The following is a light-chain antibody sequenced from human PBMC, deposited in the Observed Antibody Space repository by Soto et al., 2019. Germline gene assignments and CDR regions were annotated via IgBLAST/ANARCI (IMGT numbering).Light chain of an antibody. CDR1: QSVSTN. J-gene: IGKJ2*01. V-gene: IGKV3-15*01. CDR3: QQYHNWPPYT. CDR2: GAS. Sequence: EIVMTQSPATLSVSPGERATLSCRARQSVSTNLAWYQQKPGQAPRLLMYGASTRATGIPARFSGRWSGTEFTLTISSLQSEDFAVYYCQQYHNWPPYTFGQGTKLEIK.